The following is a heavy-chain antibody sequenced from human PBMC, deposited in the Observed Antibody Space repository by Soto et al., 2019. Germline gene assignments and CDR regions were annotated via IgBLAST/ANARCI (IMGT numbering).Heavy chain of an antibody. D-gene: IGHD6-19*01. CDR3: ARGHYSSGWPIDH. V-gene: IGHV4-59*01. Sequence: SETLSLTCTVSGDSFSDYYWNWIRQVPGKGLEWIGFVFHSATTSYNPSLKARVAISDDTSKKQFSLRLTSVTAADTAIYYCARGHYSSGWPIDHWGQGILVTVSS. CDR1: GDSFSDYY. J-gene: IGHJ4*02. CDR2: VFHSATT.